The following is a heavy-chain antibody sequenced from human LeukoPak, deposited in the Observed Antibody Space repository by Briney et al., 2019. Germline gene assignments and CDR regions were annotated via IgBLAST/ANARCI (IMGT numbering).Heavy chain of an antibody. CDR1: GYSFTSYW. CDR2: IYPGDSDT. J-gene: IGHJ5*02. V-gene: IGHV5-51*01. Sequence: RGESLKISCKGSGYSFTSYWIGWVRQMPGKGLEGMGIIYPGDSDTRYSPSFQGQVTISADKSISTAYLQWSSLKASDTAMYYCARRCITRQDNWFDPWGQGTLVTVSS. D-gene: IGHD3-3*01. CDR3: ARRCITRQDNWFDP.